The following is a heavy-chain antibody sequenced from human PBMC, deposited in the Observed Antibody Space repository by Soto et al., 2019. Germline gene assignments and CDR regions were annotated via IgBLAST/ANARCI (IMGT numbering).Heavy chain of an antibody. J-gene: IGHJ4*02. V-gene: IGHV4-30-4*01. CDR3: AREGHYYDSSGSDY. CDR2: IYYSGGT. D-gene: IGHD3-22*01. Sequence: PSETLSLTCTVSGGSISSGDYSWSWIRQPPGKGLEWIGYIYYSGGTYYNPSLKSRVTISVDTSKNQFSLKLSSVTAADTAVYYCAREGHYYDSSGSDYWGQGTLVTVSS. CDR1: GGSISSGDYS.